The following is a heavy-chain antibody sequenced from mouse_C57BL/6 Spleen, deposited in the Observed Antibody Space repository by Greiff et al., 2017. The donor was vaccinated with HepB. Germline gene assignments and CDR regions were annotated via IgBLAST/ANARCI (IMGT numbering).Heavy chain of an antibody. CDR3: ARSNWDVHCYFDV. J-gene: IGHJ1*03. Sequence: QVQLQQSGAELVKPGASVKISCKASGYAFSSYWMNWVKQRPGKGLEWIGQIYPGDGDTNYNGKFKGKATLTADKSSSTAYMQLSSLTSEDSAVYFCARSNWDVHCYFDVWGTGTTVTVSS. V-gene: IGHV1-80*01. CDR2: IYPGDGDT. CDR1: GYAFSSYW. D-gene: IGHD4-1*01.